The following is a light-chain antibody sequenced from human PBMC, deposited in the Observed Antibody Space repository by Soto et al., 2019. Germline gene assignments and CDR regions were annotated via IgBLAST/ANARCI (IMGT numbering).Light chain of an antibody. CDR1: LPISNY. Sequence: IQMTQSPSSLSPSVGDRVTITCRASLPISNYLDWYQQKPRKIPNLLIYAASTLQAGVPSRFSGSSSGTYFTLTISILQPEYVASYYCQNYNSAPLTFGGGTKVEIK. CDR2: AAS. J-gene: IGKJ4*01. CDR3: QNYNSAPLT. V-gene: IGKV1-27*01.